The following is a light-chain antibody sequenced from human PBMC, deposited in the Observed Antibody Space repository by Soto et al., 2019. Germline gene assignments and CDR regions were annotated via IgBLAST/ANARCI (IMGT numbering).Light chain of an antibody. CDR3: QQSYGTPIT. Sequence: DSQITQYPSSLSASVGDRVTITCRASQSISRYLNWYQQKPGKAPNLLIYVASSLQSEVPSRFSGSGSGTDFTLTITSLQPEDFATYYCQQSYGTPITFGQGRLLEI. V-gene: IGKV1-39*01. CDR1: QSISRY. J-gene: IGKJ5*01. CDR2: VAS.